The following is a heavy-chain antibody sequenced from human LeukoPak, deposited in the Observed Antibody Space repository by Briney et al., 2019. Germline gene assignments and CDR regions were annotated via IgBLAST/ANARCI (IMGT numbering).Heavy chain of an antibody. CDR1: GDSISSGDYY. Sequence: SETLSLTCTVSGDSISSGDYYWSWIRQPAGKGLEWIGSIYHSGSTYYNPSLKSRVTISVDTSKNQFSLKLSSVTAADTAVYYCARDRSGDDDFWSGYYTNYFDPWGQGTLVTVFS. CDR2: IYHSGST. D-gene: IGHD3-3*01. V-gene: IGHV4-38-2*02. J-gene: IGHJ5*02. CDR3: ARDRSGDDDFWSGYYTNYFDP.